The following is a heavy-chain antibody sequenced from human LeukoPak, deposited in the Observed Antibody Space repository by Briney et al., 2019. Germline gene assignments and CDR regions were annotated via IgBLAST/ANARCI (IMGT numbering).Heavy chain of an antibody. V-gene: IGHV3-23*01. D-gene: IGHD2-21*02. CDR2: ISGSGGST. Sequence: GGSLRLSCAASGFTFSSYAMSWVRQAPGKGLGWVSAISGSGGSTYYADSVKGRFTISRDNSKNTLYLQMSSLRAEDTAVYYCAKDPTVVVTVVDYWGQGTLVTVSS. CDR1: GFTFSSYA. J-gene: IGHJ4*02. CDR3: AKDPTVVVTVVDY.